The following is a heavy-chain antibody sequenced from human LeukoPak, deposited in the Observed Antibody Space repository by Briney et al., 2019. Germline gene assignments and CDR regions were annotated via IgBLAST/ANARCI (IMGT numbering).Heavy chain of an antibody. CDR1: GYICTNYF. J-gene: IGHJ4*01. CDR3: ARGGHLRYDDTGVDY. Sequence: GASVKVSCKASGYICTNYFMHWVRQAPGQGLEWMGLINPSGSRTNYAQKFQGRVTMTRDTSTSTVYMDLSSLRSDDTAVYYCARGGHLRYDDTGVDYWGHGTLVTVSS. V-gene: IGHV1-46*01. CDR2: INPSGSRT. D-gene: IGHD2-8*02.